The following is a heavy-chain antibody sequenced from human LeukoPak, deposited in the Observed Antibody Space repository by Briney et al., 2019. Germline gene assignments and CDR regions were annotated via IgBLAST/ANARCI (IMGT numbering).Heavy chain of an antibody. J-gene: IGHJ3*02. CDR1: GGSISSSSYY. CDR2: IYYSGST. D-gene: IGHD1-26*01. CDR3: ASAELLIDAFDI. Sequence: SETLSLTCTVSGGSISSSSYYWGWIRQPPGKGLEWIGSIYYSGSTYYNPSLKSRVTISVDTSKNRFSLKLSSVTAADTAVYYCASAELLIDAFDIWGQGTMVTVSS. V-gene: IGHV4-39*07.